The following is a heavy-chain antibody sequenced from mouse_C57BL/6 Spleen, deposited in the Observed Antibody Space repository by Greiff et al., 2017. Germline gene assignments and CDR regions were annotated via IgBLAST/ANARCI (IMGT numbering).Heavy chain of an antibody. CDR3: ARDYGSSYLYYYAMDY. D-gene: IGHD1-1*01. CDR1: GYTFTSYG. J-gene: IGHJ4*01. V-gene: IGHV1-81*01. Sequence: QVQLQQSGAELARPGASVKLSCKASGYTFTSYGISWVKQRTGQGLEWIGEIYPRSGNTYYNEKFTGKATLTADKSSSTAYMELRSLTSEDSAVYFCARDYGSSYLYYYAMDYWGQGTSVTVSS. CDR2: IYPRSGNT.